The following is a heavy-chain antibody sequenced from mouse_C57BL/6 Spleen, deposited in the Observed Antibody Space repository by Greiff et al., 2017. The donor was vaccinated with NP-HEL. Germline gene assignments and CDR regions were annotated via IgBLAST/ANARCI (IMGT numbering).Heavy chain of an antibody. CDR3: TDYYYGSSRAY. Sequence: VQLQQSGAELVRPGASVKLSCTASGFNIKDYYMHWVKQRPEQGLEWIGRIDPEDGDTEYAPKFQGKSTMTAYTSSNTAYLQLSSLTSEDTSVYYCTDYYYGSSRAYWGQGTLVTVSA. V-gene: IGHV14-1*01. CDR1: GFNIKDYY. J-gene: IGHJ3*01. CDR2: IDPEDGDT. D-gene: IGHD1-1*01.